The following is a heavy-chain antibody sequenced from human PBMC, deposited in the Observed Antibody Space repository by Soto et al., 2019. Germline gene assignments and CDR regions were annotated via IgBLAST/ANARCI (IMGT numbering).Heavy chain of an antibody. CDR1: GYSFTSYW. CDR2: IDPSDSYT. CDR3: ARHGVLKRWLQSPYYYGMDV. V-gene: IGHV5-10-1*01. Sequence: PGESLKISCKGSGYSFTSYWISWVRQMPGKGLEWMGRIDPSDSYTNYSPSFQGHVTISADKSINTAYLQWSSLKASDTAMYYCARHGVLKRWLQSPYYYGMDVWGQGTTVTVSS. D-gene: IGHD3-3*01. J-gene: IGHJ6*02.